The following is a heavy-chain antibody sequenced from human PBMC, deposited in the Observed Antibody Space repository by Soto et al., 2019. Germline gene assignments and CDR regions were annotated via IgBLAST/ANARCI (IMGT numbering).Heavy chain of an antibody. Sequence: GASVKVSCKASGFTFTSSAVQWVRQARGQRLEWIGWIVVGSGNTNYAQKFQERVTITRDMSTSTAYMELSSLRSEDTAVYYCAALDYSNYYYYGMDVWGQGTTVTVSS. J-gene: IGHJ6*02. CDR2: IVVGSGNT. CDR1: GFTFTSSA. V-gene: IGHV1-58*01. D-gene: IGHD4-4*01. CDR3: AALDYSNYYYYGMDV.